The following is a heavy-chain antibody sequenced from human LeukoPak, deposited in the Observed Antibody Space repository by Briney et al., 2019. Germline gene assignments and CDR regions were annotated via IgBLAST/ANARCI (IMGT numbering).Heavy chain of an antibody. V-gene: IGHV4-4*07. J-gene: IGHJ4*02. Sequence: SETLSLTCTVSGGSISSYYWSWIRQPAGKGLKWIGRIYTSGSTNYNPSLKSRVTMSVDTSKNQFSLKLSSVTAADTAVYYCARDLYSYGSEYFDYWGQGTLVTVSS. D-gene: IGHD5-18*01. CDR3: ARDLYSYGSEYFDY. CDR1: GGSISSYY. CDR2: IYTSGST.